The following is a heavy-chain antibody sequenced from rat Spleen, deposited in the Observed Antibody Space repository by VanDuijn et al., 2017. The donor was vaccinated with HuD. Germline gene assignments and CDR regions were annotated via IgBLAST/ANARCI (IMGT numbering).Heavy chain of an antibody. V-gene: IGHV3-1*01. CDR2: ISYSGST. CDR1: GYSITNNY. Sequence: EVQLQESGPGLVKPSQSLSLTCSVTGYSITNNYWGWIRKFPGNKMEWMGYISYSGSTVYNPSLKSRISITRDTSKNQFFLQLNSVTTEDTATYYCARGPVDYWGQGVMVTVSS. J-gene: IGHJ2*01. CDR3: ARGPVDY.